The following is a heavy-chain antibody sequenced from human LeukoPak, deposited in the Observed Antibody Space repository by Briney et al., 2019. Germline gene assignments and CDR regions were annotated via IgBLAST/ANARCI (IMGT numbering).Heavy chain of an antibody. V-gene: IGHV3-7*01. D-gene: IGHD5-18*01. CDR1: GFTFSSYW. CDR3: ARGGYSYGS. J-gene: IGHJ4*02. CDR2: IKQDGSEK. Sequence: GGSLRLSCAASGFTFSSYWMSWVRQAPGKGLEWVANIKQDGSEKYVDSVKGRFTISRDNAKNSLYLQMNSLRAEDTAVYYCARGGYSYGSWGQGTLVTVSS.